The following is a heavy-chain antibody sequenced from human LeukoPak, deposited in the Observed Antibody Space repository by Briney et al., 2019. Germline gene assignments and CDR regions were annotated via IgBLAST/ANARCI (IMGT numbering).Heavy chain of an antibody. Sequence: KPSETLSLTCTVSNGSISSTTFFLAWIRQPAGEGLEWIGRMYASGTTNYNPSLQSRFTMSLGTSKNQFSLQLTSETAADTALYYCASGRLLGGVAALDHWSQGALVTVSS. D-gene: IGHD3-16*01. CDR3: ASGRLLGGVAALDH. J-gene: IGHJ4*02. CDR1: NGSISSTTFF. CDR2: MYASGTT. V-gene: IGHV4-61*02.